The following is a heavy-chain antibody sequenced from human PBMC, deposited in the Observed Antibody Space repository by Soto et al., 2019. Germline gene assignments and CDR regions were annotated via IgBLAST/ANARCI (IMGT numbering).Heavy chain of an antibody. CDR3: ATVIGGLYYFDY. J-gene: IGHJ4*02. D-gene: IGHD3-16*01. V-gene: IGHV1-3*01. Sequence: QVQLVQSGAEVKKPGASVKVSCKASGYTFTSYAMHWVRQAPGQRLEWMGWINAGNGNTKYSQKFQGRVTITRDTSASTAYMELSSLRSEDTAVYYCATVIGGLYYFDYWGQGTLVTVSS. CDR2: INAGNGNT. CDR1: GYTFTSYA.